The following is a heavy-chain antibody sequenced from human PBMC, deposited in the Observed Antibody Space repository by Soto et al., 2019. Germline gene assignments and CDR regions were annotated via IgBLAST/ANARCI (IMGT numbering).Heavy chain of an antibody. D-gene: IGHD3-9*01. CDR3: ATCRPLDILTGYPPDYYYGMDV. J-gene: IGHJ6*02. CDR2: IIPIFGTA. V-gene: IGHV1-69*01. Sequence: QVQLVQSGAEVKKPGSSVKVSCKASGGTFSSYAISWVRQAPGQGLEWMGGIIPIFGTANYAQKFQGRVTMTADESTSTAYMELSSLRSEDTAVYYCATCRPLDILTGYPPDYYYGMDVWGQGTTVTVSS. CDR1: GGTFSSYA.